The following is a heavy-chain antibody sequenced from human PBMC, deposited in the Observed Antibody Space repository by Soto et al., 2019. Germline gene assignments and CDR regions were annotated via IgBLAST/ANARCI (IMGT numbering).Heavy chain of an antibody. CDR2: IKQDGSEK. V-gene: IGHV3-7*03. D-gene: IGHD1-1*01. CDR1: GFTFSSYW. Sequence: GGSLRLSCAASGFTFSSYWMSWVHQAPGKGLEWVANIKQDGSEKYYVDSVKGRFTISRDNAKNSLYLQMNSLRAEDTAVYYCARYNGDHGTGYYYYMDVWGKGTTVTVSS. CDR3: ARYNGDHGTGYYYYMDV. J-gene: IGHJ6*03.